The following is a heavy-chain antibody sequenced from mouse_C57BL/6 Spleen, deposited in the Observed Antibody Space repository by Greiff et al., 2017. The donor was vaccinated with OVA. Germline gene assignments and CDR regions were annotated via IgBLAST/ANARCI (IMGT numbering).Heavy chain of an antibody. CDR3: ARGGYYYGSSSGFDY. V-gene: IGHV1-42*01. Sequence: EVQLVESGPELVKPGASVKISCKASGYSFTGYYMNWVKQSPEKSLEWIGEINPSTGGTTYNQQFKAKATLTVDKYSSTAYMQLKSLTSEDSAVYYCARGGYYYGSSSGFDYWGQGTTLTVSS. CDR2: INPSTGGT. CDR1: GYSFTGYY. J-gene: IGHJ2*01. D-gene: IGHD1-1*01.